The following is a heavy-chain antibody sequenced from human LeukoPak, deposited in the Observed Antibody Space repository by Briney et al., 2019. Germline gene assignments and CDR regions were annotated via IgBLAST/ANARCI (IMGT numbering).Heavy chain of an antibody. CDR3: ARGDYYRAFDI. CDR1: GGSISSGGYY. J-gene: IGHJ3*02. CDR2: IYHSGST. D-gene: IGHD3-10*01. Sequence: PSETLSLTCTVSGGSISSGGYYWSWIRQPPGKGLEWIGYIYHSGSTYYNPSLKSRVTISVDTSKNQFSLKLSSVTAADTAVYYCARGDYYRAFDIWGQGTMVTVSS. V-gene: IGHV4-30-2*01.